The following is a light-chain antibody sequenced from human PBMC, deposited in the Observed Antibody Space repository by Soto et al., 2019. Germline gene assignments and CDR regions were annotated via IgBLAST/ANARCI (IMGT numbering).Light chain of an antibody. Sequence: EIQMTQSPSSLSASVGDRVTITCRASQSISSYLNWYQQKPGKAPKLLIYAASSLQSGVPSRFSGSGSGTDFTLTISSLQPEDFATYYCQQGYTSAITFGQGRLPAIK. CDR3: QQGYTSAIT. CDR2: AAS. V-gene: IGKV1-39*01. CDR1: QSISSY. J-gene: IGKJ5*01.